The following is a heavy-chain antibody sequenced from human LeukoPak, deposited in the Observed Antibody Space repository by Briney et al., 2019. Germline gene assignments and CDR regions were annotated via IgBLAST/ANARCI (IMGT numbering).Heavy chain of an antibody. CDR3: AGTKKYYYDSSGYYPL. CDR1: GGSISSYY. J-gene: IGHJ4*02. Sequence: SETLSLTCTVSGGSISSYYWSWIRQPPGKGLEWIGYIYYSGSTNYSPSLKSRVTISVDTSKNQFSLKLSSVTAADTAVYYCAGTKKYYYDSSGYYPLWGQGTLVTVSS. V-gene: IGHV4-59*08. D-gene: IGHD3-22*01. CDR2: IYYSGST.